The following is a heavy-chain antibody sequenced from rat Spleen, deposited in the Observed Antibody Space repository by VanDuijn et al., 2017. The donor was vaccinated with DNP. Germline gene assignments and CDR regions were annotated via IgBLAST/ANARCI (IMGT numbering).Heavy chain of an antibody. Sequence: EVQLVESGGGLVQPGRSLKLSCAASGFTFSNYGMAWVRQAPKKGLEWVATIIYDGSGTYYRDSVKGRFTISRDNAKNTLFLQMDSLRSEDTATYYCATEDYGYPFDYWGQGVLVTVSS. CDR2: IIYDGSGT. CDR1: GFTFSNYG. J-gene: IGHJ2*01. V-gene: IGHV5S10*01. CDR3: ATEDYGYPFDY. D-gene: IGHD1-7*01.